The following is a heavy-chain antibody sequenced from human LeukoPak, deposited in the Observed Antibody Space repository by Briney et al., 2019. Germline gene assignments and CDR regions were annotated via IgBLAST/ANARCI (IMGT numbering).Heavy chain of an antibody. CDR2: INPNSGGT. J-gene: IGHJ6*02. Sequence: GASVKVSCKASGCTFTGYYMHWVRQAPGQGLEWMGWINPNSGGTNYAQKFQGRVTMTRDTSISTAYMELSRLRSDDTAVYYCYSGSYYVGVRPMDVWGQGTTVTVSS. CDR1: GCTFTGYY. CDR3: YSGSYYVGVRPMDV. V-gene: IGHV1-2*02. D-gene: IGHD1-26*01.